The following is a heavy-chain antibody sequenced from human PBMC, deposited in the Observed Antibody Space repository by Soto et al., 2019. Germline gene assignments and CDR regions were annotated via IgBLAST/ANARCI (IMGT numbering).Heavy chain of an antibody. J-gene: IGHJ4*02. CDR3: ARYLGQYYYDSSGYYWVGYYFDY. Sequence: SETLSLTCTVSGGSISSSSYYWGWIRQPPGKGLEWFGSIYYSGSTYYNPSLKSRVTISVDTSKNQFSLKLSSVTAADTAVYYCARYLGQYYYDSSGYYWVGYYFDYWGQGTLVTVS. CDR1: GGSISSSSYY. CDR2: IYYSGST. D-gene: IGHD3-22*01. V-gene: IGHV4-39*01.